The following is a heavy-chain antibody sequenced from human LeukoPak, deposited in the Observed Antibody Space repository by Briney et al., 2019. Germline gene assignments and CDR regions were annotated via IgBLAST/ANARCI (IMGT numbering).Heavy chain of an antibody. D-gene: IGHD2-2*01. CDR1: GSTFSIYA. CDR2: IIPIFGTA. Sequence: ASVTVSCTASGSTFSIYAISWVRQAPGQGLEWMGGIIPIFGTANYAQKFQGRVTITADESTSTAYMELSSLRSEDTAVYYCAREGYCSSTSCAIDYWGQGTLVTVSS. V-gene: IGHV1-69*13. J-gene: IGHJ4*02. CDR3: AREGYCSSTSCAIDY.